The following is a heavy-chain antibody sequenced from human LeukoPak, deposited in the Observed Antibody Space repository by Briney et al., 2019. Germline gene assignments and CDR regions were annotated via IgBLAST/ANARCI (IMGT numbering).Heavy chain of an antibody. V-gene: IGHV1-2*02. Sequence: ASVKVSCKASGYTFTGYYMHWVRQAPGQGLEWMGWINPNSGGTNYAQKFQGRVTMTRDTSLSTAYMELSRLRSDDTAVYYCARVAPPTIFGVVTPKRNFDYWGQGTLVTVSS. CDR1: GYTFTGYY. J-gene: IGHJ4*02. CDR2: INPNSGGT. CDR3: ARVAPPTIFGVVTPKRNFDY. D-gene: IGHD3-3*01.